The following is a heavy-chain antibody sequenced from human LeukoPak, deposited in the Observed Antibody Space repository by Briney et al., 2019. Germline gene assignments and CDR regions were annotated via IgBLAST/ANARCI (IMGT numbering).Heavy chain of an antibody. V-gene: IGHV3-21*01. CDR1: GFTFSSYS. D-gene: IGHD2-2*01. J-gene: IGHJ6*03. CDR2: ISISSSYI. CDR3: ARLPVVPAAYYYYYYYMDV. Sequence: GGSLRLSCAASGFTFSSYSMNWVRQAPGKGLEWVSSISISSSYIYYADSVKGRFTISRVNAKNSLYLQMNSLRAEDTAVYYCARLPVVPAAYYYYYYYMDVWGKGTTVTVSS.